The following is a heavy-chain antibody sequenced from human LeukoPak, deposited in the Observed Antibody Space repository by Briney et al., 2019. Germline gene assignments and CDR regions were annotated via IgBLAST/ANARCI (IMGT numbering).Heavy chain of an antibody. CDR1: GYTFTVYY. Sequence: SLRVSSTASGYTFTVYYMHWVRQAPRQGLGWMGWITPNSGGTNYAQKFQGRVTMTRDTSISTAYIELSRRSSDDPGVYYCARDGSGSGANKEWFDPWGQGTLVTVSS. CDR3: ARDGSGSGANKEWFDP. CDR2: ITPNSGGT. J-gene: IGHJ5*02. V-gene: IGHV1-2*02. D-gene: IGHD1-26*01.